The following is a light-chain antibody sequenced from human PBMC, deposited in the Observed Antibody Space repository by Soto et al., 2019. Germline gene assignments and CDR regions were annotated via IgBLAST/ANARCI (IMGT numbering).Light chain of an antibody. CDR1: RSDVGGYNY. V-gene: IGLV2-14*03. Sequence: QLVLTQPASVSGSPGQSITISCTGTRSDVGGYNYVYWHQHHPGKAPKLIIYDVTNRPSGVSDRFSGSKSGNTASLTISGLQAEDEADYYCCSYTSSSTYVFGPGTKLTVL. J-gene: IGLJ1*01. CDR3: CSYTSSSTYV. CDR2: DVT.